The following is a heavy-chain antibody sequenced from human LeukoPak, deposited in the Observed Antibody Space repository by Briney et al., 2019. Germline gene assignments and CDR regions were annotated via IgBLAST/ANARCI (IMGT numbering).Heavy chain of an antibody. J-gene: IGHJ6*03. Sequence: GGSLRLSCAASGFTFSSYEMNWVRQAPGKGLEWVSYISSSGSTIYYADSVKGRFTISRDNAKNSLYLQMNSLRAEDTAVYYCAREPIGYDWYYYYYYMDVWGKGTTVTVSS. CDR2: ISSSGSTI. CDR3: AREPIGYDWYYYYYYMDV. D-gene: IGHD5-12*01. V-gene: IGHV3-48*03. CDR1: GFTFSSYE.